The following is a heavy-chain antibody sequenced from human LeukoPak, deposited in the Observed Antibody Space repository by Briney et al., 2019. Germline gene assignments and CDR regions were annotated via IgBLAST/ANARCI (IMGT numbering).Heavy chain of an antibody. D-gene: IGHD2-21*02. V-gene: IGHV1-46*01. CDR3: ARAADRQANCGGDCYSIFY. Sequence: ASVTVSCKASGYTFTSYYMHWVRQAPGQGLEWMGIINPSGGSTSYAQTFQGRVTMTRDMSTSTVYMELSSLRSEDTAVYYCARAADRQANCGGDCYSIFYWGQGTLVTVSS. CDR1: GYTFTSYY. CDR2: INPSGGST. J-gene: IGHJ4*02.